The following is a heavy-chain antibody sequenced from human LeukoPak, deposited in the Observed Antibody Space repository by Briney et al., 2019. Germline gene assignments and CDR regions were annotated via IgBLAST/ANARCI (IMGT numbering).Heavy chain of an antibody. CDR3: ARRYYDFWSGYGDY. CDR1: GYTFTSYG. V-gene: IGHV1-18*01. D-gene: IGHD3-3*01. CDR2: ISAYNGNT. Sequence: ASVKVSCKASGYTFTSYGISWVRQAPRQGLEWMGWISAYNGNTNYAQKLQGRVTMTTDTSTSTAYMELRSLRSDDTAVYYCARRYYDFWSGYGDYWGQGTLVTVSS. J-gene: IGHJ4*02.